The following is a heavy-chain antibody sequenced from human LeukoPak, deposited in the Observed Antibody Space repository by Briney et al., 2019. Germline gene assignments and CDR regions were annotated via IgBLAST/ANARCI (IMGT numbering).Heavy chain of an antibody. CDR1: GGTFSSYA. CDR3: ARDLPGYYDAFDI. Sequence: GASVKVSCKASGGTFSSYAISWVRQVPGQGLEWMGGIIPIFGTANYAQKFQGRVTITADESTSTAYMELSSLRSEDTAVYYCARDLPGYYDAFDIWGQGTMVTVSS. CDR2: IIPIFGTA. D-gene: IGHD3-22*01. V-gene: IGHV1-69*13. J-gene: IGHJ3*02.